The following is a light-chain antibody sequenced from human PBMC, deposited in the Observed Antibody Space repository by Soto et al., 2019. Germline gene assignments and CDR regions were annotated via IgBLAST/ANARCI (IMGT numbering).Light chain of an antibody. J-gene: IGKJ1*01. CDR2: WAS. Sequence: DIVMTQSPDSLAVSLGERATINCKSSQSVLYSSNNKNYLAWYQQKPGQPPKLLIYWASTRESGVPERFSGSGSGTDFTLTISSLQAEDVAVYYCQHYYSTPPTFGQGTKVEIK. V-gene: IGKV4-1*01. CDR1: QSVLYSSNNKNY. CDR3: QHYYSTPPT.